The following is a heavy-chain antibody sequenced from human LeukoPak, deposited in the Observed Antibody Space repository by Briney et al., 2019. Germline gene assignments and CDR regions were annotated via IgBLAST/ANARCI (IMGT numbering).Heavy chain of an antibody. V-gene: IGHV1-69*13. J-gene: IGHJ4*02. Sequence: ASVKVSCKASGGTFSSYAISWVLQAPGQGLEWMGGIIPIFGTANYAQKFQGRVTITADESTSTAYMELSSLRSEDTAVYYFSLPAQDAIRYFDWLLFPFDYWGQGTLVTVSS. CDR2: IIPIFGTA. D-gene: IGHD3-9*01. CDR1: GGTFSSYA. CDR3: SLPAQDAIRYFDWLLFPFDY.